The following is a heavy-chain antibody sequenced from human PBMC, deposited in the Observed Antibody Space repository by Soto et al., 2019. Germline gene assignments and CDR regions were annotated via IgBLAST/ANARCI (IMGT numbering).Heavy chain of an antibody. Sequence: GGSLRLSCAASGFTFSSYDMHWVRQATGKGLEWVSAIGTAGDTYYPGSVKGRFTISRENAKNSLYLQMNSLRAGDTAVYYCARAFYNWNFRTGAFDIWGQGTMVTVSS. V-gene: IGHV3-13*01. CDR2: IGTAGDT. CDR3: ARAFYNWNFRTGAFDI. J-gene: IGHJ3*02. D-gene: IGHD1-7*01. CDR1: GFTFSSYD.